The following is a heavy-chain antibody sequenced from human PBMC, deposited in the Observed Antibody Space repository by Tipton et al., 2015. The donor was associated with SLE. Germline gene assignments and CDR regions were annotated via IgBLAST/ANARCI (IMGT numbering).Heavy chain of an antibody. Sequence: QSGPEVKKPGESLKISCKGSGYSFTNYWIGWVRQMPGKGLEWMGIIYPGDSDTRYSPSFQGQVTLSADKSISTAYLQWSSLKASDTAMYYCARRRYYYDSDGYYYAFFDFWGQGTLVTASS. CDR2: IYPGDSDT. J-gene: IGHJ4*02. CDR3: ARRRYYYDSDGYYYAFFDF. D-gene: IGHD3-22*01. V-gene: IGHV5-51*03. CDR1: GYSFTNYW.